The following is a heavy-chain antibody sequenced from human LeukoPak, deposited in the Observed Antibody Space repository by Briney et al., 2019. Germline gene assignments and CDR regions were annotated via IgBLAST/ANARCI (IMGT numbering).Heavy chain of an antibody. Sequence: ASVKVSCKASGYTFTGYYMHWVRQAPGQGLEWMGWINPNSGGTNYAQKFQGRVTITADESTSTAYMELSSLRSEDTAVYYCARDRYCSSTSCYYVTPRAFDIWGQGTMVTVSS. CDR3: ARDRYCSSTSCYYVTPRAFDI. CDR1: GYTFTGYY. J-gene: IGHJ3*02. CDR2: INPNSGGT. V-gene: IGHV1-2*02. D-gene: IGHD2-2*01.